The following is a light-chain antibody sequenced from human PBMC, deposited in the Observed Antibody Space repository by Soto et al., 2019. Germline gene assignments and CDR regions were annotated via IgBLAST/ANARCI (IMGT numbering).Light chain of an antibody. V-gene: IGKV3-20*01. CDR3: QQFSSYPLT. CDR2: DAS. Sequence: MLLTKSPGTLSLSPRERPTLSCRASQSVSSSCFAWYQQKTGRAATLLVYDASSRATGIPGRFSGGGSGTDFTLTISRLEPEDFAVYYCQQFSSYPLTFGGGTKVDIK. CDR1: QSVSSSC. J-gene: IGKJ4*01.